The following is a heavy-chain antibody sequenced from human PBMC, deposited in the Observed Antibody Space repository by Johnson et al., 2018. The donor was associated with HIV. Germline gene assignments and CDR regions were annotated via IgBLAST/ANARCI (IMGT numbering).Heavy chain of an antibody. CDR2: IKSKTDGGTT. D-gene: IGHD4-17*01. V-gene: IGHV3-15*01. CDR1: GFTFDDYG. J-gene: IGHJ3*02. CDR3: TTYLRVTTSLRAFDI. Sequence: VQLVESGGGVVRPGGSLRLSCAASGFTFDDYGMSWVRQAPGKGLEWVGRIKSKTDGGTTDYAAPVKGRFTISRDDSKNTLYLQMNSLKTEDTAVYYRTTYLRVTTSLRAFDIWGQGTMVTVSS.